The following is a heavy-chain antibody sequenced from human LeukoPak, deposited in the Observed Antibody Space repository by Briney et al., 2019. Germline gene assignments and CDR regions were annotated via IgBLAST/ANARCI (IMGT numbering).Heavy chain of an antibody. D-gene: IGHD5-18*01. Sequence: GGSLRLSCAASGFTFDDYGMSWVRQAPGKGLEWVSGINWNGGSTGYADPVKGRFTISRDNAKTSLYLQMISLRAEDTAVYYCARHLSGVTGYTYGRGIDYWGQGTLVTVSS. J-gene: IGHJ4*02. CDR2: INWNGGST. V-gene: IGHV3-20*04. CDR1: GFTFDDYG. CDR3: ARHLSGVTGYTYGRGIDY.